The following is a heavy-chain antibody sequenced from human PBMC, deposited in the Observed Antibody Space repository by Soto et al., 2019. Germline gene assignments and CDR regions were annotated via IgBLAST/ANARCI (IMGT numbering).Heavy chain of an antibody. CDR2: IYYSGST. CDR3: ATQTVTVPPYFDY. V-gene: IGHV4-31*03. J-gene: IGHJ4*02. D-gene: IGHD4-17*01. Sequence: SEILSLTCTVSGGSIRSGGYYWSWIRQHPGKGLEWIGYIYYSGSTYYNPSLKSRVTISVDTSKNQFSLKLNSVTVADTAVYYCATQTVTVPPYFDYWGQGTLVTVSS. CDR1: GGSIRSGGYY.